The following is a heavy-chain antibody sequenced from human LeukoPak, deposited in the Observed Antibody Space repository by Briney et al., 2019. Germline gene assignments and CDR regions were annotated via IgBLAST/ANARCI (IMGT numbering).Heavy chain of an antibody. CDR2: FDPEDGET. CDR1: GYTLTELS. Sequence: ASVKVSCKVSGYTLTELSMHWVRQAPGKGLEWMGGFDPEDGETIYAQKFQGRVTMTEDTSTDTAYMELSSLRSEDTAVYYCATDLIKRVTIFGVGIAWGQGTLVTVSS. V-gene: IGHV1-24*01. D-gene: IGHD3-3*01. J-gene: IGHJ5*02. CDR3: ATDLIKRVTIFGVGIA.